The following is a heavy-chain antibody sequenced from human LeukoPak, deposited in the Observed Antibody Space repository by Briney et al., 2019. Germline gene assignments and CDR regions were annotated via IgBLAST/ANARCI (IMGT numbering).Heavy chain of an antibody. J-gene: IGHJ6*04. CDR3: AELGITMIGGV. D-gene: IGHD3-10*02. CDR1: GFSFSSFS. CDR2: ISGGSSFT. Sequence: GGSLRLSCAASGFSFSSFSMNWVRQAPGKGLEWVSYISGGSSFTYYVDSVKGRFTISRDNAKNSLYLQMNSLRAEDTAVYYCAELGITMIGGVWGKGTTVTISS. V-gene: IGHV3-21*01.